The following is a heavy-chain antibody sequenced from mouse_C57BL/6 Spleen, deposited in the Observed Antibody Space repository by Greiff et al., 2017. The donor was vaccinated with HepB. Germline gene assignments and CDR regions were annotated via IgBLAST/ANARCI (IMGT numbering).Heavy chain of an antibody. CDR3: ARDPYYYGSSGYFDV. J-gene: IGHJ1*03. V-gene: IGHV3-6*01. CDR2: ISYDGSN. Sequence: EVQLQESGPGLVKPSQSLSLTCSVTGYSITSGYYWNWIRQFPGNKLEWMGYISYDGSNNYNPSLKNRISITRDTSKNQVFLKLNSVTTEDTATYYCARDPYYYGSSGYFDVWGTGTTVTVSS. D-gene: IGHD1-1*01. CDR1: GYSITSGYY.